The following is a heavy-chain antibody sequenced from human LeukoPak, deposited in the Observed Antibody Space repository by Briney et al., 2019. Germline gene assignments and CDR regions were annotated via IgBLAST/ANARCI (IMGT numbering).Heavy chain of an antibody. Sequence: AASVKVSCKASGGTVSSYAISWVRQAPGQGLEWMGGIIPIFGTANYAQKFQGRVTITTDESTSTAYMELSSLRSEDTAVYYCARGTDYYYYYMDVWGKGTTVTVSS. J-gene: IGHJ6*03. CDR3: ARGTDYYYYYMDV. CDR1: GGTVSSYA. CDR2: IIPIFGTA. V-gene: IGHV1-69*05.